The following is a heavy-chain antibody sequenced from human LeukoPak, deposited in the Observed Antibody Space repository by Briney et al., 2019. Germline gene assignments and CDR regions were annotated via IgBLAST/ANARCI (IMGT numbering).Heavy chain of an antibody. Sequence: PGGSLRLSCAASGFTFSDYYMSWIRQAPGKGLEWVSYISSSGSTIYYADSVKGRFTISRDNAKNSLYLQMNSLRAEDTALYYCASGPYYYDSSGYYLFDYWGQGTLVTVSS. CDR1: GFTFSDYY. CDR3: ASGPYYYDSSGYYLFDY. D-gene: IGHD3-22*01. CDR2: ISSSGSTI. V-gene: IGHV3-11*01. J-gene: IGHJ4*02.